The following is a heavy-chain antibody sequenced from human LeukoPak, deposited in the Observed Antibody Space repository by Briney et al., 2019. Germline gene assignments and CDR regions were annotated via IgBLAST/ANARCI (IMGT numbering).Heavy chain of an antibody. CDR2: IYTSGST. J-gene: IGHJ4*02. Sequence: SETLSLTCTVSGGSISSYYWSWIRQPAGKGLEWLGRIYTSGSTNYNPSLKSRVTMSVDTSKNQFSLKLNSVTAADTAVYYCARVGSGYSYGPFDYWGQGTLVTVYS. CDR1: GGSISSYY. D-gene: IGHD5-18*01. V-gene: IGHV4-4*07. CDR3: ARVGSGYSYGPFDY.